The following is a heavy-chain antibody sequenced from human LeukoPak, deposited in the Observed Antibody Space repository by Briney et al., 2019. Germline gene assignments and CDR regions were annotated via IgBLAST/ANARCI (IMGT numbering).Heavy chain of an antibody. J-gene: IGHJ4*02. Sequence: GASVKVSCKASGYTFTGYYMHWVRQAPGQGLEWMGWINPNSGGTNYAQKFQGRVTRTRDTSISTAYMELSRLRSDDTAVYYCARGPHRGVAATRVPEDYWGQGTLVTVSS. CDR1: GYTFTGYY. V-gene: IGHV1-2*02. D-gene: IGHD2-15*01. CDR3: ARGPHRGVAATRVPEDY. CDR2: INPNSGGT.